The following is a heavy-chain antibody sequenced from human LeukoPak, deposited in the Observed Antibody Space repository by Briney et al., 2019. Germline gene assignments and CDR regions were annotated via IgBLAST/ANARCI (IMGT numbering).Heavy chain of an antibody. CDR1: GFTFSSYG. CDR2: ISYDGSNK. Sequence: GGSLRLSCAASGFTFSSYGMHWVRQAPGKGLEWVAVISYDGSNKYYADSVKGRFTISRDNSKNTLYLQMNSLRAEDTAVYYCAKTGTTWGEGNFDYWGQGTLVTVSS. D-gene: IGHD1-1*01. J-gene: IGHJ4*02. CDR3: AKTGTTWGEGNFDY. V-gene: IGHV3-30*18.